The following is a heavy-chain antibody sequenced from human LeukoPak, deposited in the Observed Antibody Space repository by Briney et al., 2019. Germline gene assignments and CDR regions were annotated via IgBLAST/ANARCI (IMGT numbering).Heavy chain of an antibody. CDR1: GYSFSNYW. D-gene: IGHD5-12*01. CDR3: ARLTSFYAYRGYVPFDY. Sequence: GESLKISCTGSGYSFSNYWIGWVRQMPGKGLDWMAVIFPGDSDIRYNPSFQGQVTISADKSISAAYLQWSSLKASDTAMYYCARLTSFYAYRGYVPFDYWGQGTLVTVSS. J-gene: IGHJ4*02. CDR2: IFPGDSDI. V-gene: IGHV5-51*01.